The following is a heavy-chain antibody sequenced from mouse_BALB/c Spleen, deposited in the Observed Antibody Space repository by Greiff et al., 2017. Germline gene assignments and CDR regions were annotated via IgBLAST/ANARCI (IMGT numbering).Heavy chain of an antibody. CDR3: TRWGGGYYFDY. CDR2: IYPSDSYT. CDR1: GYTFTSYW. J-gene: IGHJ2*01. V-gene: IGHV1-69*02. Sequence: VQLQQSGAELVRPGASVKLSCKASGYTFTSYWINWVKQRPGQGLEWIGNIYPSDSYTNYNQKFKDKATLTVDKSSSTAYMQLSSPTSEDSAVYYCTRWGGGYYFDYWGQGTTLTVSS.